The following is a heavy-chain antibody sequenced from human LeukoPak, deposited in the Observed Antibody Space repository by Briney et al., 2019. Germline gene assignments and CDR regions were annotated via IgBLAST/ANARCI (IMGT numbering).Heavy chain of an antibody. CDR2: IRSGSRTT. J-gene: IGHJ4*02. Sequence: GGSLRLSCVASGFTFSSHSLNWVRQAPGRGLEWISHIRSGSRTTYYADAVKGRFTISRDNAKNSLYLQMNSLRAEDTAVYYCARARYDSSGYYPILDYWGQGTLVTVSS. CDR3: ARARYDSSGYYPILDY. V-gene: IGHV3-48*04. D-gene: IGHD3-22*01. CDR1: GFTFSSHS.